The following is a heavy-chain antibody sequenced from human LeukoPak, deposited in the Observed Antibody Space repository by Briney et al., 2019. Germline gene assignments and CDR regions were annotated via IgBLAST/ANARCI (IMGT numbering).Heavy chain of an antibody. J-gene: IGHJ3*02. CDR2: IYSSGTT. CDR3: ARGAPVAGHDAFDI. V-gene: IGHV4-4*07. D-gene: IGHD6-19*01. CDR1: DGSITTYY. Sequence: SETLSLTCTVSDGSITTYYWNWIRQPAGKGLEFIGRIYSSGTTNYNPSLKSRVTMSVDTSKNQFSLELSSVTAADTAVYYCARGAPVAGHDAFDIWGQGTLVTDSS.